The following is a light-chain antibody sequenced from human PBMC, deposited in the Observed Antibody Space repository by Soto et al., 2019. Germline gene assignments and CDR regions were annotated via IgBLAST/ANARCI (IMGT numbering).Light chain of an antibody. J-gene: IGLJ1*01. CDR1: SSDVGGYNF. CDR3: SSYTSENAYV. CDR2: DVS. Sequence: QSVLTQPASVSGSPGQSITISCTGTSSDVGGYNFVSWYQQHPGKAPKLMIYDVSDRPSGVSNRFSASKSGNTASLTISGLQAEDEADYYCSSYTSENAYVFGTGTKVTVL. V-gene: IGLV2-14*01.